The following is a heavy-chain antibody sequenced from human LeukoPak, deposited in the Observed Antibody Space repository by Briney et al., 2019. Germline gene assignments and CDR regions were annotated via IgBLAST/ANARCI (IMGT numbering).Heavy chain of an antibody. CDR3: ANGGGYTYGYFIDY. V-gene: IGHV3-30*02. CDR2: IRYDGSNE. D-gene: IGHD5-18*01. Sequence: PGGSLRLSCAASGFTFSYYGMHWVRQAPGKGLEWVSFIRYDGSNEYYSDSVKGRFTISRDNSKNTLYLQMHSLRAEDTALYYCANGGGYTYGYFIDYWGQGSLVTVSS. J-gene: IGHJ4*02. CDR1: GFTFSYYG.